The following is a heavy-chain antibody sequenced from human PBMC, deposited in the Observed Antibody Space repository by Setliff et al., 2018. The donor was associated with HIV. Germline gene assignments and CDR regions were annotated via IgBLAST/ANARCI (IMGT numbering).Heavy chain of an antibody. Sequence: VKVSCKASGGTFNTYGISWVRQAPGQGLEWMGWISAYNGNTNYAQKLQGRVTITRDTSASTAYMELSSLRSEDTAVYYCARVPYDCAYCYFDYWGQGTLVTVSS. CDR3: ARVPYDCAYCYFDY. CDR2: ISAYNGNT. CDR1: GGTFNTYG. J-gene: IGHJ4*02. V-gene: IGHV1-18*01. D-gene: IGHD2-21*01.